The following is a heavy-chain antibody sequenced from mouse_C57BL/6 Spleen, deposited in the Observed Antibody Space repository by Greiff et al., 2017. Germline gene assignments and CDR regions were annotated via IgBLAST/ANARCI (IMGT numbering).Heavy chain of an antibody. CDR3: AREISHNGEGDYFDY. D-gene: IGHD1-3*01. V-gene: IGHV3-6*01. CDR2: ISYDGSN. J-gene: IGHJ2*01. Sequence: ESGPGLVKPSQSLSLTCSVTGYSITSGYYWNWIRQFPGNKLEWMGDISYDGSNNYNPTLKKRCSITRNTSKNQFFLKLNSVTTEDTATYDCAREISHNGEGDYFDYWGQGTTLTVSS. CDR1: GYSITSGYY.